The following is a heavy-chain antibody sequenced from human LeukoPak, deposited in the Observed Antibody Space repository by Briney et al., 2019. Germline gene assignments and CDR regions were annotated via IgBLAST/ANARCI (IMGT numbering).Heavy chain of an antibody. D-gene: IGHD2-15*01. V-gene: IGHV4-61*02. CDR1: GCSISSSSYY. Sequence: SETLSLTCTVSGCSISSSSYYWSWIRQPAGKGLEWIGRIYTSGSTNYNPSLKIRVTMSVDTSKNKFSLKLRSVTAADTAVYYCARTPWRGYFDYWGQGTLVTVSS. CDR2: IYTSGST. CDR3: ARTPWRGYFDY. J-gene: IGHJ4*02.